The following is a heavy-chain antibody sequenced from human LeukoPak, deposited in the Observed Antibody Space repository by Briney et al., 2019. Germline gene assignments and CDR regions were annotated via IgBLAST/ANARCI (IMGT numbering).Heavy chain of an antibody. V-gene: IGHV3-23*01. CDR2: ISGSGAST. Sequence: GGSLRLSCAASGFTFSSYGMLWVRQAPGKGLEWVSTISGSGASTYYADSVKGRFTISRDHSKNTLYLQMNSLRAEDTAVYYCAKESRFSRGFGEPNMDVWGKGTTVTISS. J-gene: IGHJ6*03. CDR3: AKESRFSRGFGEPNMDV. CDR1: GFTFSSYG. D-gene: IGHD3-10*01.